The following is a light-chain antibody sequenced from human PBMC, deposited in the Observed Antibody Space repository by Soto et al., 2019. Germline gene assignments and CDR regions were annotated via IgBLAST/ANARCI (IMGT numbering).Light chain of an antibody. V-gene: IGKV1-39*01. J-gene: IGKJ3*01. CDR3: QQSYSSLFT. CDR2: AAS. CDR1: QSISSF. Sequence: DIQMTQSPSSLSASVGDRVTITCRASQSISSFLNWYQQKPGQAPKSLIYAASNLHSGVPSRFSGSGSGTDFTLTIASLQPEDVATYYCQQSYSSLFTFGPGTKVDIK.